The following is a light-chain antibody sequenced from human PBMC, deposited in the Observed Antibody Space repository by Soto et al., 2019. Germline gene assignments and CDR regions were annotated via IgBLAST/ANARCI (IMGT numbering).Light chain of an antibody. CDR2: YDS. CDR3: QVWDSSSDHRGVV. Sequence: SCELTQPPSVSGAPGKTARITCGGNNIGSKSVHWYQQKPGQAPVLVIYYDSDRPSGIPERFSGSNAGNTATLTISRVEAGDEADYYCQVWDSSSDHRGVVFGGGTKVTVL. J-gene: IGLJ2*01. CDR1: NIGSKS. V-gene: IGLV3-21*04.